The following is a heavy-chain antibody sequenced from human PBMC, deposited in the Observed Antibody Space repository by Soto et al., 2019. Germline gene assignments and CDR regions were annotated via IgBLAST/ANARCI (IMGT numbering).Heavy chain of an antibody. D-gene: IGHD6-19*01. CDR1: GGSISSSSYY. CDR3: ARNQGVSDSSGWYREDWYFDL. J-gene: IGHJ2*01. V-gene: IGHV4-39*01. CDR2: IYYSGST. Sequence: QLQLQESGPGLVKPSETLSLTCTVSGGSISSSSYYWGWIRQPPGKGLEWIGRIYYSGSTYYNPSLKSRVTISVDTSKNQFSLKLSSVTAADTAVYYCARNQGVSDSSGWYREDWYFDLWGRGTLVTVSS.